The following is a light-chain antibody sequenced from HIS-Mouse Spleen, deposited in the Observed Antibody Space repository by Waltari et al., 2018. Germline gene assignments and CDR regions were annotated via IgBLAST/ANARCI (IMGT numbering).Light chain of an antibody. CDR2: EGS. CDR3: CSYAGSSTFEV. V-gene: IGLV2-23*03. J-gene: IGLJ2*01. CDR1: SSDVGSYNL. Sequence: LTQPPSVSVSPGQTARITISCTGTSSDVGSYNLFSWYQQHPGKAPKLMIYEGSKRPSGVSNRFSGSKSGNTASLTISGLQAEDEADYYCCSYAGSSTFEVFGGGTKLTVL.